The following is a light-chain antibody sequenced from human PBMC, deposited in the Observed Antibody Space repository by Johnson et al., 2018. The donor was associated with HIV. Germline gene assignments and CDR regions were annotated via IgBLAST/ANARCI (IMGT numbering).Light chain of an antibody. J-gene: IGLJ1*01. Sequence: QYVLTQPPSVSAAPGQRVNISCSGHSSNIENYFVSWYQQLPGAAPRLLIYEDYKRPSGIPDRFSGSKSGASATLGITGLQTGDEADYYCGVWDASLSPHYVVGTGTTITVL. CDR3: GVWDASLSPHYV. V-gene: IGLV1-51*02. CDR2: EDY. CDR1: SSNIENYF.